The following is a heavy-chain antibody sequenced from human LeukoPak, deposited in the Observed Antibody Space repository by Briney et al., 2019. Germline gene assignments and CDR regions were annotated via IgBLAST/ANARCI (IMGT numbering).Heavy chain of an antibody. CDR2: IYYSGST. Sequence: SETLSLTCTVSGGSISSSSYYWGVIRQPPGKGLEWIGSIYYSGSTYYNPSLKSRVTISVDTSKNQFSLKLSSVTAADTAVYYCARPSRGYSYEFDYWGQGTLVTVSS. CDR1: GGSISSSSYY. CDR3: ARPSRGYSYEFDY. J-gene: IGHJ4*02. D-gene: IGHD5-18*01. V-gene: IGHV4-39*01.